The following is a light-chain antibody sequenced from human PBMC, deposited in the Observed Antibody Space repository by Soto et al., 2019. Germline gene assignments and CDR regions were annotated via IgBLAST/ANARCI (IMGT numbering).Light chain of an antibody. CDR2: AAS. CDR1: QSISSY. Sequence: DIQMTQSPSSLSASVGDRVSITCRASQSISSYLNWYQQKPGKAPKLLIYAASSLQSGVPSKFSGSGSGTEFTLTITSLQPEDFATYYCQQTYSIPRTFGPGTKVEIK. CDR3: QQTYSIPRT. J-gene: IGKJ1*01. V-gene: IGKV1-39*01.